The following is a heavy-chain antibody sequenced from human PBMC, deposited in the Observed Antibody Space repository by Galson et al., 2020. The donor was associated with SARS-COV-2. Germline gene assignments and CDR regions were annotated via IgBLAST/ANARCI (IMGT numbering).Heavy chain of an antibody. J-gene: IGHJ1*01. CDR3: AKSRYSGSYGVAEYFQH. CDR1: GFTFSSYG. Sequence: QLGESLKISCAASGFTFSSYGMHWVRQAPGKGLEWVAVISYDGSNKYYADSVKGRFTISRDNSKNTLYLQMNSLRAEDTAVYYCAKSRYSGSYGVAEYFQHWGQGTLVTVSS. D-gene: IGHD1-26*01. V-gene: IGHV3-30*18. CDR2: ISYDGSNK.